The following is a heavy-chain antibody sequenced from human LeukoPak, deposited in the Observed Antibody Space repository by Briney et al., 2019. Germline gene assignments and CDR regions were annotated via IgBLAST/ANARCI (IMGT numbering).Heavy chain of an antibody. CDR1: DGSISSSSYY. D-gene: IGHD2-2*01. V-gene: IGHV4-39*01. Sequence: SETLSLTCTVSDGSISSSSYYWGWIRQPPGKGLEWIGSIYYSGSTYYNPSLKSRVTISVDTSKNQFSLKLSSVTAADTAVYYCARHSARQYHSDYWGQGTLVTVSS. CDR3: ARHSARQYHSDY. J-gene: IGHJ4*02. CDR2: IYYSGST.